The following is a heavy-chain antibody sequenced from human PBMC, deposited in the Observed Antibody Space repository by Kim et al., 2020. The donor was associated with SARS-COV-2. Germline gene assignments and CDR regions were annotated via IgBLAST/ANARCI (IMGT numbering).Heavy chain of an antibody. CDR3: ARKPHGQLTHLDY. Sequence: SETLSLTCAVYGGSFSGYYWSWIRQPPGKGLEWIGEINHSGSTNYNPSLKSRVTISVDTSKNQFSLKLSSVTAADTAVYYCARKPHGQLTHLDYWGQGTLVTVSS. D-gene: IGHD6-13*01. V-gene: IGHV4-34*01. CDR1: GGSFSGYY. J-gene: IGHJ4*02. CDR2: INHSGST.